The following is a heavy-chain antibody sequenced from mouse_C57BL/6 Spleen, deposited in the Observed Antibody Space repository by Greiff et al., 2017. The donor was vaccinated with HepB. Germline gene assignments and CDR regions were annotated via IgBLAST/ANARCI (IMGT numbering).Heavy chain of an antibody. D-gene: IGHD1-1*01. CDR1: GYSFTGYF. J-gene: IGHJ4*01. Sequence: VQLQQSGPELVKPGDSVKISCKASGYSFTGYFMNWVMQSHGKSLEWIGRINPYNGDTFYNQKFKGKATLTVDKSSSTAHMELRSLTSEDSAVYYGARSYGSSYLYAMDYWGQGTSVTVSS. CDR2: INPYNGDT. V-gene: IGHV1-20*01. CDR3: ARSYGSSYLYAMDY.